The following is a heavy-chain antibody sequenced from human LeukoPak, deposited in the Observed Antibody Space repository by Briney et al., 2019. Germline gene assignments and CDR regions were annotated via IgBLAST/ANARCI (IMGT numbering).Heavy chain of an antibody. V-gene: IGHV3-23*01. CDR2: ISGSGGST. Sequence: GGSLRLSCAASGFTFSSYGMSWVRQAPGKGLEWVSAISGSGGSTYYADSVKGRFTISRDNAKNSLFLQMNSLRAEDTALYYCAGDPARTHDYYDSLYYFDYWGQGALVTVSS. CDR3: AGDPARTHDYYDSLYYFDY. D-gene: IGHD3-22*01. CDR1: GFTFSSYG. J-gene: IGHJ4*02.